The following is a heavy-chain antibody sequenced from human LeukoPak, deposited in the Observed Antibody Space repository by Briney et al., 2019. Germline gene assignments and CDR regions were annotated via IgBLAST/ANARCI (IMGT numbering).Heavy chain of an antibody. Sequence: ASVKVSCKTSGSTFSAHSINWVRQAPGQGLEWMGWINPHSGGTNYAQKFQGKVTMTWDTSLSTAYMELTSLTSADRAVYYCATEGGGDYYHFMDVWGNGTTVTVSS. J-gene: IGHJ6*03. D-gene: IGHD2-21*01. V-gene: IGHV1-2*02. CDR1: GSTFSAHS. CDR3: ATEGGGDYYHFMDV. CDR2: INPHSGGT.